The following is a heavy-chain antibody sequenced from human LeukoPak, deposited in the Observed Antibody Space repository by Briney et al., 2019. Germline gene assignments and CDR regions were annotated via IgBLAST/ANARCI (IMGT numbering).Heavy chain of an antibody. CDR2: ISYDGSNK. CDR3: ARDRRFGELMYYFDY. Sequence: QPGGSLRLSCAASGFTFSSYAMHWVRQAPGRGLEWVAVISYDGSNKYYADSVKGRFTISRDNSKNTLYLQMNSLRAEDTAVYYCARDRRFGELMYYFDYWGQGTLVTVSS. CDR1: GFTFSSYA. V-gene: IGHV3-30-3*01. D-gene: IGHD3-10*01. J-gene: IGHJ4*02.